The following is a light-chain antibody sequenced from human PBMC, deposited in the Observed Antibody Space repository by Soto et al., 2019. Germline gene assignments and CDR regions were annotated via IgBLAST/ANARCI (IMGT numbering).Light chain of an antibody. CDR2: DVS. V-gene: IGKV1-33*01. J-gene: IGKJ1*01. CDR1: QDISIY. Sequence: DRQMTQSPYSLSASVGDRVNITCQASQDISIYLNWYQHKPGKAPELLIYDVSNLETGVPSRFSGSGSGTDFTFTISSLQPEDIGTYYCQQYENFPITFGQGTKVDIK. CDR3: QQYENFPIT.